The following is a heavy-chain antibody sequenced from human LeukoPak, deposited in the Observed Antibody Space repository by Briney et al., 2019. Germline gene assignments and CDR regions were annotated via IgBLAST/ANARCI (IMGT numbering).Heavy chain of an antibody. J-gene: IGHJ3*02. Sequence: GASVKVSCKASEYTFTYRYLHWVRQAPGQALEWMGWITPFNGNTHYAQKFQDRVTITRDRSMSTAYMELSSLRSEDTAIYYCARSKSGAADDAFDTWGQGTLVTVSS. CDR2: ITPFNGNT. D-gene: IGHD1-26*01. CDR1: EYTFTYRY. CDR3: ARSKSGAADDAFDT. V-gene: IGHV1-45*02.